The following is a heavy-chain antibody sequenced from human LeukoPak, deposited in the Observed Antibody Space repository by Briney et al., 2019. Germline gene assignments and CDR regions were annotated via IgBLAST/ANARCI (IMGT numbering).Heavy chain of an antibody. J-gene: IGHJ3*02. Sequence: PGASLRLSCAASGFTFSSYAMSWVRPAPGKGLEWVSAISGSGGSTYYADSVKGRFTISRDNSKHTLYLQMNSLRAEDTAVYYCAKPYPYYYDSSGYYGAFDIWGQGTMVTVSS. CDR1: GFTFSSYA. CDR3: AKPYPYYYDSSGYYGAFDI. V-gene: IGHV3-23*01. CDR2: ISGSGGST. D-gene: IGHD3-22*01.